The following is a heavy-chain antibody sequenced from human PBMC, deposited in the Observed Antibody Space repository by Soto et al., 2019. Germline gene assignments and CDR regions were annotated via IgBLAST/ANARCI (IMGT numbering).Heavy chain of an antibody. V-gene: IGHV1-18*01. CDR1: GYTFTSYG. D-gene: IGHD4-17*01. J-gene: IGHJ4*02. CDR2: ISAYNGNT. Sequence: GASVKVSCKASGYTFTSYGISWVRQAPGQGPEWMGWISAYNGNTNYAQKLQGRVTMTTDTSTSTAYMELRSLRAEDTAVYYCARDSRTTTVVKYWGQGTLVTV. CDR3: ARDSRTTTVVKY.